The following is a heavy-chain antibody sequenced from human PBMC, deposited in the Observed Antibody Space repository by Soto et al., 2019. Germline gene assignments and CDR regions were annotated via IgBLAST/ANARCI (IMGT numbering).Heavy chain of an antibody. CDR3: ARDAVRDYLYYYYGMDV. D-gene: IGHD4-17*01. CDR1: GFTFSSYT. V-gene: IGHV3-21*01. J-gene: IGHJ6*02. Sequence: EVQLVESGGGLVKPGGSLRLSCAASGFTFSSYTMNWVRQAPGRGLEWVSSIGTSSSYIYYADSVKGRFTISRDNAKNPLFRQRNSLRADDTAVYYCARDAVRDYLYYYYGMDVWGQGTTVTVSS. CDR2: IGTSSSYI.